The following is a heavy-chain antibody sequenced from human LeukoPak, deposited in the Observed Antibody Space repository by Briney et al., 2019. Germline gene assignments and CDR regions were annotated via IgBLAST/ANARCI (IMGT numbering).Heavy chain of an antibody. CDR1: GGSISSGGYS. V-gene: IGHV4-30-2*01. J-gene: IGHJ4*02. D-gene: IGHD2-2*01. CDR3: AKVSTPYCSSTSWPRGDCYSWYYFDY. CDR2: VYHSGST. Sequence: SQTLSLTCAVSGGSISSGGYSWSWIRQPPGKGLEWIGYVYHSGSTYYNPSLKSRVTISVDRSKNQFSLKLSSVTAADTAVYYCAKVSTPYCSSTSWPRGDCYSWYYFDYWGQGTLVTVSS.